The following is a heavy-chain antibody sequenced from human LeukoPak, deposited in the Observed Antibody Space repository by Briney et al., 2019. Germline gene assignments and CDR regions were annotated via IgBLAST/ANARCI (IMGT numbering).Heavy chain of an antibody. CDR3: ASPVVPAAPVYYYYGMDV. D-gene: IGHD2-2*01. J-gene: IGHJ6*04. CDR1: GGTFSSYA. CDR2: IIPIFGTA. V-gene: IGHV1-69*06. Sequence: GASVKVSCKASGGTFSSYAISWVRQAPGQGLEWMGGIIPIFGTANYAQKFQGRVTITADKSTSTAYMELSSLRSKDTAVYYCASPVVPAAPVYYYYGMDVWGKGTTVTVSS.